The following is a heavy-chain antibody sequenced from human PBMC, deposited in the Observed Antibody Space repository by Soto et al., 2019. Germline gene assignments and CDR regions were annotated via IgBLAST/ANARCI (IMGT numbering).Heavy chain of an antibody. D-gene: IGHD1-26*01. CDR3: ARGDRGAFDL. Sequence: EVQLLESGGGLVQPGESLRLSCAASGFTFRYYWMDWVRQAPGMGLVWVSRIHSDGSSTTYADSVKGRFTISRDNARNTLYLQMNSLRAEDTAVYYCARGDRGAFDLWGQGTVVTVSS. V-gene: IGHV3-74*01. CDR1: GFTFRYYW. J-gene: IGHJ3*01. CDR2: IHSDGSST.